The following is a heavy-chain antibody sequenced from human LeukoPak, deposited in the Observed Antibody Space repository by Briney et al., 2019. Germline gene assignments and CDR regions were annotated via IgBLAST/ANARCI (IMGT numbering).Heavy chain of an antibody. CDR2: ISSSSSYI. Sequence: GGSLRLSCAASGFTFSSYSMNWVRQAPGKGLEWVSSISSSSSYIYYADSVKGRFTISRDNAKNSLYLQMNSLRAEDTAVYYCARARDIVVVVAATGAFDIWAQGTMVTVSS. J-gene: IGHJ3*02. CDR3: ARARDIVVVVAATGAFDI. V-gene: IGHV3-21*01. D-gene: IGHD2-15*01. CDR1: GFTFSSYS.